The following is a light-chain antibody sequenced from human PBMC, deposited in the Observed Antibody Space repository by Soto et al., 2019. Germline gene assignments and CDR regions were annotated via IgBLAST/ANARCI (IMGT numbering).Light chain of an antibody. J-gene: IGKJ1*01. Sequence: DIRMTQSPSSLSASVGDTVTITCRASQGISDYLSRFQHKPGEAPKLLIYTASSLQGGVPLRFSGAGSRTDFSLTISGLQPEDSATYYCQQTYTFPWTFGQGTRVDIK. CDR3: QQTYTFPWT. V-gene: IGKV1-39*01. CDR1: QGISDY. CDR2: TAS.